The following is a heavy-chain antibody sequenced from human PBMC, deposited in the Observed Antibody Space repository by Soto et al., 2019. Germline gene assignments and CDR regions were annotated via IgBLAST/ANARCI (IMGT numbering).Heavy chain of an antibody. CDR1: GYTFTSYC. J-gene: IGHJ4*02. CDR2: ISAYNGNT. D-gene: IGHD6-19*01. V-gene: IGHV1-18*04. Sequence: ASVKVSCKASGYTFTSYCISWVRQAPGQGLERMGWISAYNGNTNYAQKLQGRVTMTTDTSTSTAYMELRSLRSDDTAVYYCARVQGSIAVASGWSDYWGQGTLVPVSS. CDR3: ARVQGSIAVASGWSDY.